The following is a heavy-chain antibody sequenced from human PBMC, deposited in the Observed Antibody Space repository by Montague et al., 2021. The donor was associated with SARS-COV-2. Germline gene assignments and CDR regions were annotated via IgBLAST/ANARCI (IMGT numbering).Heavy chain of an antibody. CDR3: AHLHTGFWSAYNSS. CDR2: IYWDDHK. Sequence: PALVKPTQTLTLTCTFSGFSLSTSAVGVGWIRQPPGKALQWLALIYWDDHKRYSPSLKTRLTVTKDTSKNQVVLTMTNMDPVDTATYYCAHLHTGFWSAYNSSWGQGTLVAVSS. D-gene: IGHD3-3*01. J-gene: IGHJ5*02. CDR1: GFSLSTSAVG. V-gene: IGHV2-5*02.